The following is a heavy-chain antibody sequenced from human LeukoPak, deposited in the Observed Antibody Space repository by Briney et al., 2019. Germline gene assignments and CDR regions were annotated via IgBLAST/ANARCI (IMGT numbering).Heavy chain of an antibody. J-gene: IGHJ4*02. D-gene: IGHD3-22*01. CDR3: ASGGSYYDSSGYLPGY. Sequence: TGGSLRLSCAASGFTFSSYAMHWVRQAPGKGLEWVAVISYDGSNKYYADSVKGRFTISRDNSKNTLYLQMNSLRAEDTAVYYCASGGSYYDSSGYLPGYWGQGTLVTVSS. CDR1: GFTFSSYA. CDR2: ISYDGSNK. V-gene: IGHV3-30-3*01.